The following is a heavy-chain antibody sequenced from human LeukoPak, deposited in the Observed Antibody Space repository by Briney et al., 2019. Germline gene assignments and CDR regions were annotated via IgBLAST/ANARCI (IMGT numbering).Heavy chain of an antibody. CDR2: ISGSGGST. CDR3: ARDVVGSSWSDY. CDR1: GFTFSSYA. D-gene: IGHD6-13*01. Sequence: GGSLRLSCAASGFTFSSYAMSWVRQAPGKGLEWVSAISGSGGSTYYADSVKGRFTISRDNSENTLYLQMNSLRAEDTAVYYCARDVVGSSWSDYWGQGTLVTVSS. V-gene: IGHV3-23*01. J-gene: IGHJ4*02.